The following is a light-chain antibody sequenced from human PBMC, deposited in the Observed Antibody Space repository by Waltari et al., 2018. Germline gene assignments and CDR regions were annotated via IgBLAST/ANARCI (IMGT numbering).Light chain of an antibody. CDR2: DKN. CDR1: GLSSYY. V-gene: IGLV3-19*01. Sequence: TQDPAVSVAVGQTVRITCQGDGLSSYYASWYRQRPGQAPILVMYDKNNRPSGVPDRFSGSSSDNTASWTITGAQAEDEAYYYCHSRDASGVGGTFGGGTKLTVL. J-gene: IGLJ2*01. CDR3: HSRDASGVGGT.